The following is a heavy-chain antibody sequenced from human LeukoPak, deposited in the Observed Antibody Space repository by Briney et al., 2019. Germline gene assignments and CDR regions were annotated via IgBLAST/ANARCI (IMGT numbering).Heavy chain of an antibody. CDR1: GYTFTDYY. D-gene: IGHD5-12*01. CDR2: INPNSGGT. J-gene: IGHJ4*02. CDR3: AIGYSGYDNFDY. Sequence: ASVKVSCKASGYTFTDYYMHWVRQAPGQGIEWMGWINPNSGGTNYAQKFQGRVTMTRDTSISTAYMELSRLRSDDTAVYYCAIGYSGYDNFDYWGQGTLVTVSS. V-gene: IGHV1-2*02.